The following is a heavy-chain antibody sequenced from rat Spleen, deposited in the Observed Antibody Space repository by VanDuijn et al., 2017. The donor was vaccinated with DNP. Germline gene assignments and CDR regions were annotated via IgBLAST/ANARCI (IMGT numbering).Heavy chain of an antibody. CDR3: AIILTGMGAMDA. CDR2: INTYTGKP. CDR1: GYTFTDYA. J-gene: IGHJ4*01. V-gene: IGHV9-4*01. D-gene: IGHD1-4*01. Sequence: QIQLVQSGPELKKPGESVKISCKASGYTFTDYAMHWIKQAPGKGLKWMGWINTYTGKPTYADDFKGRFVFSLDASASTANLQISNLKNEDTPTYFCAIILTGMGAMDAWGQGTSVTVSS.